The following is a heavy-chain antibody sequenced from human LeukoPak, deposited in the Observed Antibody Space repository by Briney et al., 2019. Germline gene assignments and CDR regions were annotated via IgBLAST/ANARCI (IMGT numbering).Heavy chain of an antibody. Sequence: SETLSLTCAVYGGSFSGYYWSWIRQPPGKGLEWIGEINHSGSTNYNPSLKGRVTISVDTSKNQFSLKLSSVTAADTAVYYCARHRDSSSWYSGFDIWGQGTMVTVSS. CDR2: INHSGST. V-gene: IGHV4-34*01. J-gene: IGHJ3*02. CDR3: ARHRDSSSWYSGFDI. CDR1: GGSFSGYY. D-gene: IGHD6-13*01.